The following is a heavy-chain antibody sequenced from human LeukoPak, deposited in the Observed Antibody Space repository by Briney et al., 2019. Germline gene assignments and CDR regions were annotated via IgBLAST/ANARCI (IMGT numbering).Heavy chain of an antibody. D-gene: IGHD3-10*01. J-gene: IGHJ4*02. V-gene: IGHV4-4*07. Sequence: SETLSLTCTVSGASISPYYWSWIRQPAGKGLEWIGHIHTSGSTNYNPSLKSRVTMSLDTSNNHFSLKLNSVTAADTAVYYCAKEGMIRGVIDYWGQGALVTVSS. CDR2: IHTSGST. CDR3: AKEGMIRGVIDY. CDR1: GASISPYY.